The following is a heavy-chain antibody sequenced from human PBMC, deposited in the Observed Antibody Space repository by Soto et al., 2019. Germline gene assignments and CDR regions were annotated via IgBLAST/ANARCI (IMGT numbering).Heavy chain of an antibody. CDR1: GFTFSSYW. CDR3: ARDRVAAAGKYYYGMDV. D-gene: IGHD6-13*01. CDR2: IKQDGSEK. V-gene: IGHV3-7*03. J-gene: IGHJ6*02. Sequence: EVQLVESGGGLVQPGGSLRLSCAASGFTFSSYWMSWVRQAPGKGLEWVANIKQDGSEKYYVDSVKGRFTISGDNAKNSLYLQMNSLRAEDTAVYYCARDRVAAAGKYYYGMDVWGQGTTVTVSS.